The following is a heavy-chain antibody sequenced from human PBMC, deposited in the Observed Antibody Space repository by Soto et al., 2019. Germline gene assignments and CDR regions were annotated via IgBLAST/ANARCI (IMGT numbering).Heavy chain of an antibody. CDR3: ARDTTMVRYYYMDV. Sequence: GGSLRLSCAASGFTFSSYSMNWVRQAPGKGLEWVSYISSSSSTIYYADSVKGRFTISRDNAKNSLYLQMNSLRAEDTAVYYCARDTTMVRYYYMDVWGKGTTVTVSS. J-gene: IGHJ6*03. CDR2: ISSSSSTI. CDR1: GFTFSSYS. D-gene: IGHD3-10*01. V-gene: IGHV3-48*01.